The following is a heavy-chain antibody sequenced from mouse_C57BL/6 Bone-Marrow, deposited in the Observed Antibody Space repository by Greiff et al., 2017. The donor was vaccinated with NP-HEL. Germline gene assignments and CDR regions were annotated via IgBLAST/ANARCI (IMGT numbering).Heavy chain of an antibody. CDR1: GFTFSDYG. CDR2: ISNLAYSI. CDR3: ARCYYYGSSSWFAY. Sequence: VQLKESGGGLVQPGGSLKLSCAASGFTFSDYGMAWVRQAPRKGPEWVAFISNLAYSIYYADTVTGRFTISRENAKNTLYLEMSSLRSEDTAMYYCARCYYYGSSSWFAYWGQGTLVTVSA. D-gene: IGHD1-1*01. J-gene: IGHJ3*01. V-gene: IGHV5-15*01.